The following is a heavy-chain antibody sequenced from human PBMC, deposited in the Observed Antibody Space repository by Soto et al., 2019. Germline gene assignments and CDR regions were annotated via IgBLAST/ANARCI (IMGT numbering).Heavy chain of an antibody. CDR3: APGYDSSGYYYWNFDY. D-gene: IGHD3-22*01. CDR1: GGSFSGYY. CDR2: INHSGST. V-gene: IGHV4-34*01. Sequence: PSETLSLTCAVYGGSFSGYYWSWMRQPPGKGLEWIGEINHSGSTNYNPSLKSRVTISVDTSKNQFSLKLSSVTAADTAVYYCAPGYDSSGYYYWNFDYWGQGTLVTVSS. J-gene: IGHJ4*02.